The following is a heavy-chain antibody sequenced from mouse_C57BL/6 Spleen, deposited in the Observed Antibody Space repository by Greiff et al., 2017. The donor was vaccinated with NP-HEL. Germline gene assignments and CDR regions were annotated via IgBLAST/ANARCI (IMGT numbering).Heavy chain of an antibody. J-gene: IGHJ3*01. CDR2: ISNGGGST. CDR3: ARHPPAY. V-gene: IGHV5-12*01. CDR1: GFTFSDYY. Sequence: EVKLMESGGGLVQPGGSLKLSCAASGFTFSDYYMYWVRQTPEKRLEWVAYISNGGGSTYYPDTVKGRFTISRDNAKNTLYLQMSRLKSEDTAMYYCARHPPAYWGQGTLVTVSA.